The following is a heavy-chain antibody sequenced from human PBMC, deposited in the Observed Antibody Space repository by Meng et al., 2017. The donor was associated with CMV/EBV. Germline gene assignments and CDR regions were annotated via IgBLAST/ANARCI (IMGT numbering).Heavy chain of an antibody. D-gene: IGHD3-16*01. Sequence: ASVQVSCKASGYTLTSYDINWVRQATGQGLEWMGWMNPNSGNTGYAQKFQGSVTMTRNTSISTAYMELSSLRSEDTAVYYCARGQGEYYYYGMDVWGQGTTVTVSS. CDR3: ARGQGEYYYYGMDV. V-gene: IGHV1-8*01. CDR2: MNPNSGNT. J-gene: IGHJ6*02. CDR1: GYTLTSYD.